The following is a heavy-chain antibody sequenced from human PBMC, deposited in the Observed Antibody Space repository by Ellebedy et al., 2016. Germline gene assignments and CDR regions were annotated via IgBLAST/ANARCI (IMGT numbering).Heavy chain of an antibody. Sequence: ASVKVSCKASGYTFTSYAMHWVRQAPGQRLEWMGWINAGNGNTEYSQKFQGRVTITADKSTSTAYMELSSLRSEDTAIYYCARAPPPRGDRSADAFDIWGQGTMVTVST. CDR3: ARAPPPRGDRSADAFDI. V-gene: IGHV1-3*01. CDR2: INAGNGNT. J-gene: IGHJ3*02. D-gene: IGHD7-27*01. CDR1: GYTFTSYA.